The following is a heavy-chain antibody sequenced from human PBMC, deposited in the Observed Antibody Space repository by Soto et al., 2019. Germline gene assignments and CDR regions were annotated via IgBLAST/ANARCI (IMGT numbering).Heavy chain of an antibody. CDR3: ARRSSASFDY. CDR2: FSYSGTT. J-gene: IGHJ4*02. V-gene: IGHV4-39*01. Sequence: PSETMSLTCTVSGGSISSSDYYWDWLRQPPGKGLEWLGTFSYSGTTYYNNPSLKSRVTISVDTSKIQFSLKVSSVTAADTAVYYCARRSSASFDYWGQGTLVTVSS. CDR1: GGSISSSDYY. D-gene: IGHD6-19*01.